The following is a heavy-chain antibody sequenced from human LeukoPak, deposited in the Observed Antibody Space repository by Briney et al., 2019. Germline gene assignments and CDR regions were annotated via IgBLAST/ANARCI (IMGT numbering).Heavy chain of an antibody. CDR3: ASLVSGSYGRDY. D-gene: IGHD1-26*01. Sequence: ASVKVSCKASGYKFTDYYIHWVRQAPGQGLEWMGWINPNSGGTNYAQKFQGRITMTRDTSISTAYMELSRLRSDDTAVYYCASLVSGSYGRDYWGQGTLVTVSS. CDR2: INPNSGGT. CDR1: GYKFTDYY. J-gene: IGHJ4*02. V-gene: IGHV1-2*02.